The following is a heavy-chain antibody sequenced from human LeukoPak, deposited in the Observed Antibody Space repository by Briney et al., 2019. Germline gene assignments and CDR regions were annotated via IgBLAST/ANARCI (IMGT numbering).Heavy chain of an antibody. CDR2: ISYDGSNK. Sequence: GGSLRLSCAASGFTFSSYAMHWVRQAPGKGLEWVAVISYDGSNKYYADSVEGRFTISRDNSKNTLYLQMNSLRAEDTAVYYCLAPTVTTAWASWGQGTLVTVSS. CDR1: GFTFSSYA. D-gene: IGHD4-17*01. J-gene: IGHJ4*02. CDR3: LAPTVTTAWAS. V-gene: IGHV3-30*04.